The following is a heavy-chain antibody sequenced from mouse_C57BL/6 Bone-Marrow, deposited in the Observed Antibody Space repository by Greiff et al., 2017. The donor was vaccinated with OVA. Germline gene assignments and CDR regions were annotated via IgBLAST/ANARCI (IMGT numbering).Heavy chain of an antibody. CDR3: ARRGGQLRYPFAY. CDR2: IYPSSGYT. D-gene: IGHD3-2*02. Sequence: QVQLQQPGAELVKPGASVKLSCKASGYTFTSYSMHWVKQRPGQGLEWIGEIYPSSGYTNYNQKFKGKATLTVDTSSSTAYMQLSSLTSEDSAVYYCARRGGQLRYPFAYWGQGTPVTVSA. V-gene: IGHV1-50*01. J-gene: IGHJ3*01. CDR1: GYTFTSYS.